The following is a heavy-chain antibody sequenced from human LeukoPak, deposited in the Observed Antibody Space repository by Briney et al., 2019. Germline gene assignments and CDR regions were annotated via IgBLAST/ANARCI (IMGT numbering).Heavy chain of an antibody. CDR1: GDSFTSVTDY. Sequence: KSSETLSLTCTVSGDSFTSVTDYWAWTRQPPGKGLEWIATGDYSGGTYYNPSLESRVAISADMSKNQISLQLTSVTGADTAVYYCAGERGEEYSSGWYKTNFFYNWGQGIRVTVSS. J-gene: IGHJ4*02. V-gene: IGHV4-39*07. D-gene: IGHD6-19*01. CDR2: GDYSGGT. CDR3: AGERGEEYSSGWYKTNFFYN.